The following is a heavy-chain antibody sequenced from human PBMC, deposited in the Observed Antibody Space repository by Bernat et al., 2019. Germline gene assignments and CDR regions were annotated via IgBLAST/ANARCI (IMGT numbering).Heavy chain of an antibody. V-gene: IGHV3-23*01. CDR1: GFTFSSYA. J-gene: IGHJ4*02. Sequence: EVQLLESGGGLVQPGGSLRLSCAASGFTFSSYAMSWVRQAPGKGWEWVSGRSGSGGSTYYADSGKGRFSISRDNSKNTLYLKMSSLSAEDTAVYYCAKDPGKYWSGYYLDYWGQGTLVTVSS. D-gene: IGHD3-3*01. CDR3: AKDPGKYWSGYYLDY. CDR2: RSGSGGST.